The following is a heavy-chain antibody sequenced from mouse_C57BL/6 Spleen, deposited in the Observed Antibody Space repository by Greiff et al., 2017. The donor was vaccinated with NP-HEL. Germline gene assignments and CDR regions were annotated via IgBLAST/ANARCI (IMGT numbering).Heavy chain of an antibody. D-gene: IGHD3-2*02. Sequence: EVKVEESGPGLVKPSQSLSLTCSVTGYSITSGYYWNWIRQFPGNKLEWMGYISYDGSNNYNPSLKNRISITRDTSKNQFFLKLNSVTTEDTATYYCAREQQLRLLYFDYWGQGTTLTVSS. CDR2: ISYDGSN. CDR3: AREQQLRLLYFDY. J-gene: IGHJ2*01. CDR1: GYSITSGYY. V-gene: IGHV3-6*01.